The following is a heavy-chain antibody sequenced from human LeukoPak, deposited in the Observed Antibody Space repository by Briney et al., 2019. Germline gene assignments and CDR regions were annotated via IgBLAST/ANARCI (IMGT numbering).Heavy chain of an antibody. D-gene: IGHD3-16*01. Sequence: SVKVSCKASGYTFTTYGISWVRQAPGQGLEWMGRIIPILGIANYAQKFQGRVTITADKSTSTAYMELSSLRSEDTAVYYCARAPTFLGGFDPWGQGTLVTVSS. CDR1: GYTFTTYG. CDR3: ARAPTFLGGFDP. J-gene: IGHJ5*02. CDR2: IIPILGIA. V-gene: IGHV1-69*04.